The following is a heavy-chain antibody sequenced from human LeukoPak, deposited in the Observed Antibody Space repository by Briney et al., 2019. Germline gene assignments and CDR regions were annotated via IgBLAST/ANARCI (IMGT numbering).Heavy chain of an antibody. J-gene: IGHJ4*02. Sequence: ASVKVSCKASGYTFTSYYMHWVRQAPGQGLEWMGGIIPIFGTANYAQKFQGRVTITADESTSTAYMKLSSLRSEDTAVYYCASSIAVAGLAFDYWGQGTLVTVSS. D-gene: IGHD6-19*01. CDR3: ASSIAVAGLAFDY. CDR1: GYTFTSYY. CDR2: IIPIFGTA. V-gene: IGHV1-69*13.